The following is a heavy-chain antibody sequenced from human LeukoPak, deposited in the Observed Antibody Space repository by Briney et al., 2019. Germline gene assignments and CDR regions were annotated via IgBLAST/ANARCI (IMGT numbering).Heavy chain of an antibody. D-gene: IGHD4-17*01. J-gene: IGHJ4*02. CDR3: ANYGDYQYFDY. CDR2: ISYDGTNK. Sequence: GGSLRLSCAASGFTFSSYWMSWVRQAPGKGLEWVAVISYDGTNKYYADSVKGRFTISRDNSKNTLYLQMNSLKTDDTAVYYCANYGDYQYFDYWGQGTPVTVSS. V-gene: IGHV3-30*18. CDR1: GFTFSSYW.